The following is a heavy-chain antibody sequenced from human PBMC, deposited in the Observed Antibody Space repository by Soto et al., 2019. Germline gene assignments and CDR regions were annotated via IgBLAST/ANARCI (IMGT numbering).Heavy chain of an antibody. V-gene: IGHV4-59*08. J-gene: IGHJ5*02. CDR2: IYYSGST. CDR1: GGSISSYY. Sequence: SETLSLTCTVSGGSISSYYWSWIRQPPGKGLEWIGYIYYSGSTNYNPSLKSRVTISVDTSKNQFSLKLSSVTAADTAVYYCARNVEQLRLPWFDPWAPGTLVTVSS. D-gene: IGHD6-6*01. CDR3: ARNVEQLRLPWFDP.